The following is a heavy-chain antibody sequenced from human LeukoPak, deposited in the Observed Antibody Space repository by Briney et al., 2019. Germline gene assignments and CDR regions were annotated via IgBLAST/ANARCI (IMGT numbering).Heavy chain of an antibody. CDR1: GYTFTSYY. V-gene: IGHV1-46*01. J-gene: IGHJ3*02. D-gene: IGHD1/OR15-1a*01. CDR3: AIPLTGTEAYAFDI. Sequence: GASVKVSCKASGYTFTSYYMHWVRQAPGQGLEWMGIINPSGGSTSYAQKFQGRVTMTRDMSTSKVYMELSSLRSEDTAVYYCAIPLTGTEAYAFDIWGQGTMVTVSS. CDR2: INPSGGST.